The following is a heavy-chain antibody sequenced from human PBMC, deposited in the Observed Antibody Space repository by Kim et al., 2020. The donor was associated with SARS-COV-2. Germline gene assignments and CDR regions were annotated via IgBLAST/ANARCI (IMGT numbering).Heavy chain of an antibody. J-gene: IGHJ3*02. CDR2: INHSGST. Sequence: SETLSLTCAVYGGSFSGYYWSWIRQPPGKGLEWIGEINHSGSTNYNPSLKSRVTISVDTSKNQFSLKLSSVTAADTAVYYCARGGGRSIAARPPRGGSTWGRAFDIWGQGTMVTVSS. CDR1: GGSFSGYY. D-gene: IGHD6-6*01. V-gene: IGHV4-34*01. CDR3: ARGGGRSIAARPPRGGSTWGRAFDI.